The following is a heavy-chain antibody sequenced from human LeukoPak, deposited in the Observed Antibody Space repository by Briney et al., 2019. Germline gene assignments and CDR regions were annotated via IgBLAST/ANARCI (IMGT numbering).Heavy chain of an antibody. V-gene: IGHV4-30-4*01. Sequence: SETLSLTCTVSGGSISRGDYYWSWIRQPRGKGLEWIAYMYYSGSTYYNPSLKSRVTMSADTSKNQLSLKLSSVTAADTAVYYCDRPYYYDSRIDPWGQGILVTVSS. CDR2: MYYSGST. D-gene: IGHD3-22*01. CDR1: GGSISRGDYY. J-gene: IGHJ5*02. CDR3: DRPYYYDSRIDP.